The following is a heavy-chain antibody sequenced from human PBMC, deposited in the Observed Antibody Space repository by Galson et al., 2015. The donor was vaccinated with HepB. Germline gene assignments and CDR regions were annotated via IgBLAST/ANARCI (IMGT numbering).Heavy chain of an antibody. D-gene: IGHD3-22*01. CDR2: ISYDGSNK. J-gene: IGHJ4*02. CDR1: GFTFSSYG. CDR3: AKDNWGRGEGYYDSSGYYYRYFDY. Sequence: SLRLSCAASGFTFSSYGMHWVRQAPGKGLEWVAVISYDGSNKYYADSVKGRFTISRDNSKNTLYLQMNSLRAEDTAVYYCAKDNWGRGEGYYDSSGYYYRYFDYWGQGTLVTVSS. V-gene: IGHV3-30*18.